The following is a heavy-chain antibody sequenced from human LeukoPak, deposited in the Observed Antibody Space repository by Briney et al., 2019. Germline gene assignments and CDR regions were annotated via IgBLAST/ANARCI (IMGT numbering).Heavy chain of an antibody. D-gene: IGHD4-23*01. CDR2: ISSSGGSI. CDR1: GFIYNIYA. J-gene: IGHJ4*02. Sequence: PGGSLRLSCAASGFIYNIYAMSWVRQAPGKGLEWVSGISSSGGSIDYADSVKGRFTISRDNSKRTLYLRMSSLRAEDTAVYYCAKGGAYGANSFFDYWGQGTLVTVSS. V-gene: IGHV3-23*01. CDR3: AKGGAYGANSFFDY.